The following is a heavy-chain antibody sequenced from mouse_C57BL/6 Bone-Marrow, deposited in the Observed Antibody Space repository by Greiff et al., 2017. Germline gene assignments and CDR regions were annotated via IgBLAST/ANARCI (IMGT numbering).Heavy chain of an antibody. V-gene: IGHV5-9-1*02. CDR1: GFTFSSYA. D-gene: IGHD3-3*01. CDR2: ISSGGDYI. CDR3: TRKGQGFAY. Sequence: EVKVEESGAGLVKPGGSLKLSCAASGFTFSSYAMSWVRQTPEKRLEWVAYISSGGDYIYYADTVKGRFTISRDNARNTLYLQMSSLKSEDTAMYYCTRKGQGFAYWGQGTLVTVSA. J-gene: IGHJ3*01.